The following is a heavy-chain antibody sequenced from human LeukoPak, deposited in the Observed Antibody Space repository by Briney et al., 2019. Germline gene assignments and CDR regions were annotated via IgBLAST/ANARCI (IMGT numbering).Heavy chain of an antibody. V-gene: IGHV4-30-4*01. CDR3: ARANMIYGSGSYSDNWFDP. D-gene: IGHD3-10*01. CDR2: IYYSGST. Sequence: PSETLSLTCTVSGGSISSGVYYWSWIRQPPGKGLEWIGYIYYSGSTYYNPSLKSRVTISVDTSKNQFSLKLSSVTAADTAVYYCARANMIYGSGSYSDNWFDPWGQGTLVTVSS. CDR1: GGSISSGVYY. J-gene: IGHJ5*02.